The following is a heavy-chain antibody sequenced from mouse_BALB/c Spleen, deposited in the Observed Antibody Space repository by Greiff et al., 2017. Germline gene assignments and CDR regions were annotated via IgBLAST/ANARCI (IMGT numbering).Heavy chain of an antibody. Sequence: VQLQQPGAELVKPGASVKLSCKASGYTFTSYWMHWVKQRPGRGLEWIGDIYPGGGYTNYNEKFKGKATLTADTSSSTAYMQLSSLTSEDSAIYYCARSGITTVVATPYFDYWGQGTTLTVSS. J-gene: IGHJ2*01. V-gene: IGHV1-55*01. CDR1: GYTFTSYW. CDR3: ARSGITTVVATPYFDY. CDR2: IYPGGGYT. D-gene: IGHD1-1*01.